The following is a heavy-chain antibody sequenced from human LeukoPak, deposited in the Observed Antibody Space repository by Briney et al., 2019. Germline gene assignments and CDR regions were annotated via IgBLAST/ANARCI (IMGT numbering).Heavy chain of an antibody. Sequence: ASVKVSCKASGYTFTNYAIHWVRQAPGQRLEWMGWVNPDNGNTLYSQEFQGRVTITRDTSATTAYMDLSSLRSEDMAVYYCARDSSGHFDSWGQGTLVTVSS. CDR1: GYTFTNYA. CDR2: VNPDNGNT. D-gene: IGHD3-22*01. CDR3: ARDSSGHFDS. V-gene: IGHV1-3*03. J-gene: IGHJ4*02.